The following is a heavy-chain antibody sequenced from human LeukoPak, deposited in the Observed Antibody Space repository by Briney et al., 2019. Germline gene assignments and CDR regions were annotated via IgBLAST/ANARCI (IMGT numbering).Heavy chain of an antibody. V-gene: IGHV3-30*02. D-gene: IGHD4-17*01. CDR1: GFTFSSHG. CDR3: AKDLYDYGDDNWFDP. CDR2: IRYDGSNK. J-gene: IGHJ5*02. Sequence: PGGSLRLSCAASGFTFSSHGMHWVRQAPGKGLEWVAFIRYDGSNKYYADSVKGRFTISRDNSKNTLYLQMNSLRAEDTAVYYCAKDLYDYGDDNWFDPWGQGTLVTVSS.